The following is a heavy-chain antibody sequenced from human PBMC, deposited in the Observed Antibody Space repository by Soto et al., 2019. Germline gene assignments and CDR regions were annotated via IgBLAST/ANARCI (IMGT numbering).Heavy chain of an antibody. CDR1: EMTFSLFS. V-gene: IGHV3-7*01. CDR3: VRVPLAIAGGHYYYYYMDV. Sequence: DVRLVESGGGLVQTGKSLRLSCEVSEMTFSLFSMSWVRRVPGKRLEWVATIKDDGTEKSYVESVKGRFTISRDNDKNSLYLEMNDLRVDDSSVYYCVRVPLAIAGGHYYYYYMDVWGKGTTVTVSS. CDR2: IKDDGTEK. D-gene: IGHD2-2*01. J-gene: IGHJ6*03.